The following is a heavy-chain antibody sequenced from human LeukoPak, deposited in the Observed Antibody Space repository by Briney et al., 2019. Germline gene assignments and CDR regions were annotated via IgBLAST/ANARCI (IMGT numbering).Heavy chain of an antibody. CDR1: VFIFSTYG. Sequence: GRSLRLSCAASVFIFSTYGMHWVRQAPGKGLEWVAVVWSGVNNKYYSDSVKGRFTISRDNSKNTLYLQMNSLRGEATAVYYCAKDGQVGAIGYFDYRGQGTLVTVSS. CDR2: VWSGVNNK. CDR3: AKDGQVGAIGYFDY. J-gene: IGHJ4*02. V-gene: IGHV3-33*03. D-gene: IGHD1-26*01.